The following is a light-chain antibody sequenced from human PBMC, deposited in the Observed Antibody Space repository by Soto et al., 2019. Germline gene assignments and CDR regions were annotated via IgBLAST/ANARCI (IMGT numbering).Light chain of an antibody. CDR1: QSVSSY. CDR2: DAS. Sequence: EIVLTQSPATLSLSPGERATLSCRASQSVSSYLAWYQQKPGQAPRLLIYDASNRATGIPARFSGSGSGTDFTLTIARLEPEDFAVYYCQQYGGPVPWTFGQGTKVDIK. J-gene: IGKJ1*01. CDR3: QQYGGPVPWT. V-gene: IGKV3-11*01.